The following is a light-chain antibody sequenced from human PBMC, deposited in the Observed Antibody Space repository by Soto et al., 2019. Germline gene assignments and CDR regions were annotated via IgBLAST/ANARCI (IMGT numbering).Light chain of an antibody. Sequence: EIVLTHSPATLSLSPGETATLSCRASQSVSSYLAWYQQKPGQATRLLIYDTSNRATGIPARFSGSGSGTDFTLTISSLEPEDFAVYYCQQRSNWPPLTFGGGTKVEIK. V-gene: IGKV3-11*01. CDR3: QQRSNWPPLT. CDR2: DTS. J-gene: IGKJ4*01. CDR1: QSVSSY.